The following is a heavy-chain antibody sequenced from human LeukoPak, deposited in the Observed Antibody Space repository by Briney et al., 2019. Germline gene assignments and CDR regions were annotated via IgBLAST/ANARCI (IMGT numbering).Heavy chain of an antibody. V-gene: IGHV3-23*01. Sequence: GGSLRLSCTASGFTFSSYAMSWVRQAPGKGLEWVLSISGSGGNTYYPDSVKGRFTISRDNSKNTLYLQMNSLRAEDTAVYYCATVTGLLDPFDYWGQGTLVTVSS. D-gene: IGHD3-9*01. CDR2: ISGSGGNT. CDR3: ATVTGLLDPFDY. J-gene: IGHJ4*02. CDR1: GFTFSSYA.